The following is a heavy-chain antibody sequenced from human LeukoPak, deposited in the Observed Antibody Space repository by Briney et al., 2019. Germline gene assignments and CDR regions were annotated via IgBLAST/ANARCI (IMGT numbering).Heavy chain of an antibody. CDR2: ISSSSSYI. V-gene: IGHV3-21*01. J-gene: IGHJ4*02. D-gene: IGHD4-23*01. CDR1: GFTFSSYS. CDR3: ARDSDYGGNDY. Sequence: GGSLRLSCAASGFTFSSYSMNWVRQAPRKGLEWVSSISSSSSYIYYADSVKGRFTISRDNAKNSLYLQMNSLRAEDTAVYYCARDSDYGGNDYWGQGTLVTVSS.